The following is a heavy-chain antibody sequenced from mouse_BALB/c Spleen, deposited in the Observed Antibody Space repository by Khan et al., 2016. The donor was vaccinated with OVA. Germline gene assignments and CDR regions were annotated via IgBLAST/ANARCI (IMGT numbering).Heavy chain of an antibody. CDR2: IWTGGIT. V-gene: IGHV2-9*02. Sequence: VQLLETGPGLVAPSQSLSITCTVSGFSLSNYGVHWVRQPPGKGLEWLGVIWTGGITNYNSALMSRLSISKDNSKSQVFLKMNRLQTDDTAIYYCARSYDYDVGGFAYWGQGTLVTVSA. D-gene: IGHD2-4*01. CDR3: ARSYDYDVGGFAY. J-gene: IGHJ3*01. CDR1: GFSLSNYG.